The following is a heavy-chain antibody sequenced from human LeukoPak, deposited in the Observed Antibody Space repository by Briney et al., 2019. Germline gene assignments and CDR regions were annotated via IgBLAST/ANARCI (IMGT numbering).Heavy chain of an antibody. CDR2: ISYDGSNK. D-gene: IGHD3-16*02. CDR1: GFTFSSYA. V-gene: IGHV3-30-3*01. J-gene: IGHJ1*01. CDR3: AKATRIKLWGSYRSAEYFQH. Sequence: QPGGSLRLSCAASGFTFSSYAMHWVRQAPGKGLEWVAVISYDGSNKYYADSVKGRFSISRDNAKNSLYLQMNSLRAEDTALYYCAKATRIKLWGSYRSAEYFQHWGQGTLVTVSS.